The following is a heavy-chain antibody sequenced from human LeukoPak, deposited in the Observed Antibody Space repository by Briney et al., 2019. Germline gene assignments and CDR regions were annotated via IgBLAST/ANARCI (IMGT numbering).Heavy chain of an antibody. CDR2: TAYRSKWST. Sequence: TLSLTCAISGDSVYNHIMVWKWIRWRPSRVVEWLGRTAYRSKWSTDYALSVRGRISINPDTSKNQISLQLNSVTPEDTAVYYCARNSVAMDVWGQGTTVTVSS. D-gene: IGHD4-23*01. CDR3: ARNSVAMDV. CDR1: GDSVYNHIMV. J-gene: IGHJ6*02. V-gene: IGHV6-1*01.